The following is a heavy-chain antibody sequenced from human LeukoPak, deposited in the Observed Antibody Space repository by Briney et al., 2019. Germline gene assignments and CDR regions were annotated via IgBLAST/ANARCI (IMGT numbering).Heavy chain of an antibody. J-gene: IGHJ4*02. CDR1: GGSLSAYY. D-gene: IGHD2/OR15-2a*01. Sequence: SETLSLTCTVSGGSLSAYYWNWIRQSPGKGLEWIGYISYSGSTNYNPSLESRVTISLDTSTNQFSLKLSSVTAADTAVYYCARGQDDYFFDNWGQGTLVTVSS. CDR2: ISYSGST. V-gene: IGHV4-59*01. CDR3: ARGQDDYFFDN.